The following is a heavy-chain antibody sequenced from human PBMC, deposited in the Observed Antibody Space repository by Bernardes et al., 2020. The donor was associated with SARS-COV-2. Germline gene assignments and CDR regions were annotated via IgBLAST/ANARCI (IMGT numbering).Heavy chain of an antibody. CDR2: IAWDNDK. D-gene: IGHD3-3*01. J-gene: IGHJ4*02. Sequence: SGPTLVKLTQTLTLTCTFSGFSLDTSEICVNWVRQPPGKAPEWLALIAWDNDKYYSKSLKTRLSISRGSFKDQVVLKMTNMDPADTATYYCARSFFRSGWNAMDSWGQGTLVTVSS. CDR1: GFSLDTSEIC. V-gene: IGHV2-70*18. CDR3: ARSFFRSGWNAMDS.